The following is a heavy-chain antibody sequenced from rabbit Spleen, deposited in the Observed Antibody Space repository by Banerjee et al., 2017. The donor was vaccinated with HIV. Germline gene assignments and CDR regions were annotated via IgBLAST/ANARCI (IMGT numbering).Heavy chain of an antibody. J-gene: IGHJ6*01. Sequence: QSLEESGGDLVKPGASLTLTCTASGFSFSSSDYMCWVRQAPGKGLEWISCIDTGSSGFTYFATWAKGRFTCSKTSSTMVTLQMTRLTAADTATYFCARDTSSSVSSYGMDLWGPGTLVTVS. CDR1: GFSFSSSDY. CDR2: IDTGSSGFT. D-gene: IGHD1-1*01. V-gene: IGHV1S40*01. CDR3: ARDTSSSVSSYGMDL.